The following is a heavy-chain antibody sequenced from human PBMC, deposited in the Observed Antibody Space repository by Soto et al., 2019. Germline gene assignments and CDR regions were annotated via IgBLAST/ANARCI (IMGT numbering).Heavy chain of an antibody. CDR1: GYTLTELS. Sequence: ASVKVSCKVSGYTLTELSMHWVRQAPGKGLEWMGGFDPEDGETIYAQKFQGRVTMTEDTSTDTAYMELSSLRSEDTAVYYCATAAGYSGYQIYYYYGMDVWGQGTTVTVS. J-gene: IGHJ6*02. CDR2: FDPEDGET. V-gene: IGHV1-24*01. D-gene: IGHD5-12*01. CDR3: ATAAGYSGYQIYYYYGMDV.